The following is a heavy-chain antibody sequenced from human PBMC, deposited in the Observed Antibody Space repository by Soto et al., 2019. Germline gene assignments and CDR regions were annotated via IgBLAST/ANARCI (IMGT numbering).Heavy chain of an antibody. CDR1: GGSISSSSYY. J-gene: IGHJ4*02. V-gene: IGHV4-39*01. CDR2: IYYSGST. D-gene: IGHD4-17*01. CDR3: ARRPDYGDYPHPIDY. Sequence: SETLSLTCTVSGGSISSSSYYWGWIRQPPGKGLEWIGSIYYSGSTYYNPSLKSRVTISVDTSKNQFSLKLSSVTAADTAVYYCARRPDYGDYPHPIDYWGQGTLVTVSS.